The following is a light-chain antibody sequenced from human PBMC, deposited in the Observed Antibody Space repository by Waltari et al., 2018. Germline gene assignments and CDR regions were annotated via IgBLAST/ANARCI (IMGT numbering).Light chain of an antibody. CDR3: VQTIAFPYS. J-gene: IGKJ2*03. Sequence: ILMTQSQLSLPITPGEPASISCRSSQSLLQSNGNTYLHWYLQRPGQSPQLLIYGGSNRASGVPDRFSGSGSGTDFTLKISKVEAEDVGVYYCVQTIAFPYSFGQGTKVEIK. CDR1: QSLLQSNGNTY. CDR2: GGS. V-gene: IGKV2-40*01.